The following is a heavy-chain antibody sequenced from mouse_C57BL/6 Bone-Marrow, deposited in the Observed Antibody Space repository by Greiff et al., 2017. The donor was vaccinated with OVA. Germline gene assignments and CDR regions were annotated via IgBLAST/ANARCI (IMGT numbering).Heavy chain of an antibody. D-gene: IGHD2-4*01. V-gene: IGHV2-2*01. CDR2: IWSGGST. Sequence: VHLVESGPGLVQPSQSLSITCTVSGFSLTSYGVHWVRQSPGKGLEWLGVIWSGGSTDYNAAFISRLSISKDNSKSQVFFKMNSLQAGDTAIYYCARNDDYDGAMDYWGQGTSVTVSS. CDR1: GFSLTSYG. CDR3: ARNDDYDGAMDY. J-gene: IGHJ4*01.